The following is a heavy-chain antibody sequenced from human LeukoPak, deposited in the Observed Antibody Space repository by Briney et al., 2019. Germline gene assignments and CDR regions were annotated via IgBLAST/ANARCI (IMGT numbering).Heavy chain of an antibody. D-gene: IGHD3-22*01. J-gene: IGHJ4*02. CDR2: INHSGST. CDR3: ARGWQGYYDSSGYYLLDY. Sequence: SETLSLTCAVYGGTFSGYYWSWIRQPPEKGVEWIGEINHSGSTNYTPSLKSRVTISVDTSKHQFSLQLSSMTAADTALYYCARGWQGYYDSSGYYLLDYWGQGTLVTVSS. V-gene: IGHV4-34*01. CDR1: GGTFSGYY.